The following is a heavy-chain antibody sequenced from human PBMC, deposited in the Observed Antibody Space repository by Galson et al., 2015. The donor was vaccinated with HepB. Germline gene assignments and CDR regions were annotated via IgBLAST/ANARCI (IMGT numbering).Heavy chain of an antibody. J-gene: IGHJ4*02. CDR2: IWHDGSNQ. D-gene: IGHD5-18*01. V-gene: IGHV3-33*01. CDR3: VRDSPTAMVTFDL. CDR1: GFTFSRHG. Sequence: SLRLSCAASGFTFSRHGIHWVRQAPGKGLEWVSMIWHDGSNQLYADSVKGRFTISRDNSKNKLYLQMNSLRAEDTALYYCVRDSPTAMVTFDLWGRGTLVTVSS.